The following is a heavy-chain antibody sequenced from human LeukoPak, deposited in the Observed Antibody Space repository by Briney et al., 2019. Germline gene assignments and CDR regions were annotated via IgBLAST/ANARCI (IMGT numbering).Heavy chain of an antibody. CDR1: GGSISSSSYY. V-gene: IGHV4-61*05. CDR2: IYYSGST. CDR3: ASYSRIMIFGVVYYGMDV. Sequence: SETLSLTCTVSGGSISSSSYYWAWIRQPLGKGLEWIGNIYYSGSTNYNPSLKSRVTISVDTSKNQFSLKLSSVTAADTAVYYCASYSRIMIFGVVYYGMDVWGQGTTVTVSS. D-gene: IGHD3-3*01. J-gene: IGHJ6*02.